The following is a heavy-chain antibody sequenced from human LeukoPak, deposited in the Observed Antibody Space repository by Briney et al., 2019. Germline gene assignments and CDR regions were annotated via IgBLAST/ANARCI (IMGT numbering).Heavy chain of an antibody. J-gene: IGHJ4*02. CDR1: GGSISSYY. CDR2: IYYSGST. CDR3: ARGAGLLWFGELLYPPYYFDY. D-gene: IGHD3-10*01. Sequence: PSETLSLTCTVSGGSISSYYWSWIRQPPGKGLEWIGYIYYSGSTNYNPSLKSRVTISVDTSKNQFSLKLSSVTAADTAVYYCARGAGLLWFGELLYPPYYFDYWGQGTLVTVSS. V-gene: IGHV4-59*01.